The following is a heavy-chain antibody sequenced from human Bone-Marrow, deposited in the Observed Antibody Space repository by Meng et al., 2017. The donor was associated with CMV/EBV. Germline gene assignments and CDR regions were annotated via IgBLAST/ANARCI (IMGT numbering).Heavy chain of an antibody. CDR1: GFTFSSYA. CDR3: AKDRGQYQLLWDDAFDI. J-gene: IGHJ3*02. CDR2: ISYDGSNK. V-gene: IGHV3-30*04. D-gene: IGHD2-2*01. Sequence: GGSLRLSCAASGFTFSSYAMHWVRQAPGKGLEWVAVISYDGSNKYYPDSVKGRLTISRDNSKNTLYLQMNSLRAEDTAVYYCAKDRGQYQLLWDDAFDIWGQGTMVTVSS.